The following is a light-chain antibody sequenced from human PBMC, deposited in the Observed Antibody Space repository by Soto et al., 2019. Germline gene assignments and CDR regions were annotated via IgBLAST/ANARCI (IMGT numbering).Light chain of an antibody. V-gene: IGKV3D-15*01. CDR2: GAT. J-gene: IGKJ4*01. CDR1: QTVRDN. Sequence: EVVLTHSRATLSLSPEERATLSCRASQTVRDNLGWYQQKPGQPPRLLIYGATTRATGIPARFSGSGSGTEFTLTISSLQSEDFAVYYCQQYNNWPLTFGGGTKVDIK. CDR3: QQYNNWPLT.